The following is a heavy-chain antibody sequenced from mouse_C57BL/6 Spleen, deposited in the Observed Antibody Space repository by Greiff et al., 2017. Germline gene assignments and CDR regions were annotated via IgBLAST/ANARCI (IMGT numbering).Heavy chain of an antibody. J-gene: IGHJ2*01. Sequence: VQLQESGPELVKPGASVKLSCKASGYTFTSYDINWVKQRPGQGLEWIGWLYPRDGSTKYNEKFKGKATLTVDTSSSTAYMELHSLTSEDSAVYFCARMGYDYDYFDYWGQGTTLTVSS. D-gene: IGHD2-4*01. CDR1: GYTFTSYD. CDR2: LYPRDGST. CDR3: ARMGYDYDYFDY. V-gene: IGHV1-85*01.